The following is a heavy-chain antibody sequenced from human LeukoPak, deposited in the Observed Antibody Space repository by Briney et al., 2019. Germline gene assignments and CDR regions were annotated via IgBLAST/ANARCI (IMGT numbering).Heavy chain of an antibody. CDR3: ARYTRSNYNFDF. D-gene: IGHD5-24*01. Sequence: ASVKVSCKASGYTFTSYDINWVRQATGQGLEWMGWMNPNNNNTGYAQKFQGRVTMTRNTSISTAYMELSSLRSEDTAVYYCARYTRSNYNFDFWGQGTVVTVSS. CDR1: GYTFTSYD. V-gene: IGHV1-8*01. J-gene: IGHJ4*02. CDR2: MNPNNNNT.